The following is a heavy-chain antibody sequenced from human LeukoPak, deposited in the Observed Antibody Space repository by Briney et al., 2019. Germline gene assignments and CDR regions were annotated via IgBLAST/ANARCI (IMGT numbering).Heavy chain of an antibody. CDR2: ISAYNGDT. D-gene: IGHD6-13*01. CDR3: AREEGAPIAAANI. V-gene: IGHV1-18*01. Sequence: ASVKVSCKASGYIFTSYSISWVRQAPGQGLEWMGWISAYNGDTNYVQKRQGRVTMTTDTSTSTAYMELKSLRSDDTAVYYCAREEGAPIAAANIWGLGTKVTVSS. J-gene: IGHJ3*02. CDR1: GYIFTSYS.